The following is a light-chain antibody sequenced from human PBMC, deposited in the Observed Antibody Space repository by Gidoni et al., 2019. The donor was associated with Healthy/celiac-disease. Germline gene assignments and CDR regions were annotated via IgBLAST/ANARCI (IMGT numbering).Light chain of an antibody. V-gene: IGKV1D-8*01. CDR3: LHSYTFVCT. CDR1: QGISSY. CDR2: AAS. J-gene: IGKJ2*02. Sequence: TQYPSLLSASTGDRVTISCRMSQGISSYLAWYQQKPGKAPELLIYAASTLQRGVPSRFSVTGSGPDSTLTISCIPSVDFATLYCLHSYTFVCTFGQGTKLEIK.